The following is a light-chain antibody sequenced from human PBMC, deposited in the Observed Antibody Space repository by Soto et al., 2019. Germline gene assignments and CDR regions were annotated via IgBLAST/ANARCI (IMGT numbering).Light chain of an antibody. J-gene: IGKJ2*01. CDR2: GAS. V-gene: IGKV3-15*01. CDR3: QQYNNWPLYT. Sequence: EIVMTQSPATLSVSPGERATLSCRASHSVSSNLAWYQQKPGQAPRLLIYGASTRATGIPARFSGSGSGTDFTLTISSLQSEDCAVYYCQQYNNWPLYTFGQGTKLEIK. CDR1: HSVSSN.